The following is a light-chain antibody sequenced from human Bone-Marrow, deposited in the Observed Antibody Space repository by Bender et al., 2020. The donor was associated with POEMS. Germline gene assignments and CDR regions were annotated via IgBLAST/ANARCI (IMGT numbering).Light chain of an antibody. CDR1: NLGDKY. CDR3: CSYAESPQRV. Sequence: SYELTQPPSVSVSPGQTASISCSGDNLGDKYSFWYQQRPGQSPALVIYHDSKRPSGIPERFSGSRSGNTASLTVSGLQAEDEADYYCCSYAESPQRVFGGGTKLTVL. CDR2: HDS. J-gene: IGLJ3*02. V-gene: IGLV3-1*01.